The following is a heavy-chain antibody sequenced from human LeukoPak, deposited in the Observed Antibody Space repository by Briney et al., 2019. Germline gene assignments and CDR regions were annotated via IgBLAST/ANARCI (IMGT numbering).Heavy chain of an antibody. CDR2: IYYSGRT. J-gene: IGHJ5*02. CDR3: ARVGVVPAAPSDHFDA. D-gene: IGHD2-2*01. CDR1: GGSISRYY. V-gene: IGHV4-59*01. Sequence: ASETLSLTCTVSGGSISRYYWSWIRQPPGKGLEYIGYIYYSGRTNYNPSLTSRVTISVDETKNQFSLKLSSVTAADTAVYYCARVGVVPAAPSDHFDAWGQGTLVTVSS.